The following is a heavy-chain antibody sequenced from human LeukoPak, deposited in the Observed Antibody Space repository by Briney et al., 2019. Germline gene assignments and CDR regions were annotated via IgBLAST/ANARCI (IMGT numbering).Heavy chain of an antibody. V-gene: IGHV3-23*01. Sequence: PGGSLRLSCAASGFTFTTYAMTWVRQAPGKGLEWVSGISGSGSSTYYADSVRGRFTISRDNSKNTLYLQMNSLRAEDTAVYYCEGTYYYDSSDDYWGQGTLVTVSS. CDR1: GFTFTTYA. CDR3: EGTYYYDSSDDY. D-gene: IGHD3-22*01. CDR2: ISGSGSST. J-gene: IGHJ4*02.